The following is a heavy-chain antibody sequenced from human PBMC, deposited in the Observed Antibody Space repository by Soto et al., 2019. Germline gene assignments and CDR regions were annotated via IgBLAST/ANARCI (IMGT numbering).Heavy chain of an antibody. CDR1: GYTFTSYY. V-gene: IGHV1-46*01. D-gene: IGHD6-13*01. Sequence: ASVKLYCNASGYTFTSYYMHWVRQAPRQGLEWMGIINPSGGSTSYAQKFQGRVTMTRDTSTSTVYMELSSLRSEDTAVYYCARQIAAAVIAAFDIWGQGTMVTVSS. J-gene: IGHJ3*02. CDR3: ARQIAAAVIAAFDI. CDR2: INPSGGST.